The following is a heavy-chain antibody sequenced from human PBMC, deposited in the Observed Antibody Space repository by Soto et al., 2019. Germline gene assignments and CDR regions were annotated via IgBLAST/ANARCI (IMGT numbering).Heavy chain of an antibody. V-gene: IGHV4-59*12. CDR2: IYHSGST. CDR3: ARGATVFIQH. CDR1: GGSISSYG. D-gene: IGHD4-4*01. Sequence: SETLSLTCTVSGGSISSYGWSWIRQPPGKGLEWIGYIYHSGSTYYNPSLKSRVTISVDRSKNQFSLKLSSVTAADTAVYYCARGATVFIQHWGQGNLVTVSS. J-gene: IGHJ1*01.